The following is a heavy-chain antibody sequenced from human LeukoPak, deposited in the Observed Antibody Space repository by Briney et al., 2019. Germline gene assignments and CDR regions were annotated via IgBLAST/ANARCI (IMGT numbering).Heavy chain of an antibody. D-gene: IGHD3-22*01. J-gene: IGHJ5*02. CDR1: GFTFSNYY. V-gene: IGHV3-11*04. Sequence: KSGGSLRLSCEASGFTFSNYYMSWIRQAPGKGLEWVSHIKGNGATTYYADSVRGRFTISRDNAKNSLFLQMNSLRVEDTAVYYCARGERPGYSSGWLWVKLNWFDPWGQGALVTVSS. CDR2: IKGNGATT. CDR3: ARGERPGYSSGWLWVKLNWFDP.